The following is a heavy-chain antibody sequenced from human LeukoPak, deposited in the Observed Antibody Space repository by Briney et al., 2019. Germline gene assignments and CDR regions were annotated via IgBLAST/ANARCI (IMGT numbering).Heavy chain of an antibody. CDR3: AKDLSGRLLYYFDY. Sequence: GGTLRLSCAASGFTFSGYGMSWVRQAPGKGLEWVSGISGSGDNTYYADSVKGRFTISRDNSKNTLYLQMNSLRAEDTAVYYCAKDLSGRLLYYFDYWGQGTLVTVSS. V-gene: IGHV3-23*01. J-gene: IGHJ4*02. CDR2: ISGSGDNT. D-gene: IGHD1-26*01. CDR1: GFTFSGYG.